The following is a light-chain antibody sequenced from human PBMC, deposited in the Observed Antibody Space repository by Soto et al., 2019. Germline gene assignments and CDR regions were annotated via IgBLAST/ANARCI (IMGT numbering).Light chain of an antibody. CDR1: QSIRSSY. V-gene: IGKV3-20*01. CDR3: QQYGSSPSVT. CDR2: GAS. J-gene: IGKJ4*01. Sequence: EIVLTQSPGTLSLSPGERATLSCRASQSIRSSYLAWYQQKPGQAPRLLIYGASSRATGIPDRFNGSGSGTDFTLTINRLEPEDFAVYYCQQYGSSPSVTFGGGTKVEIK.